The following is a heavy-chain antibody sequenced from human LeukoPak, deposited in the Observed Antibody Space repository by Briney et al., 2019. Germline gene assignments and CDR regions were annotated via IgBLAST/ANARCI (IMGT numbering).Heavy chain of an antibody. CDR1: GFTFDDYA. J-gene: IGHJ4*02. D-gene: IGHD6-19*01. V-gene: IGHV3-9*03. CDR2: ISWNSGSI. CDR3: AKDSGIAVAGPFDY. Sequence: PGRSLRLSCAASGFTFDDYAMHWVRQAPGKGLEWVSGISWNSGSIGYADSVKGRFTISRDNAKNSLYLQTNSLRAEDMALYYCAKDSGIAVAGPFDYWGQGTLVTVSS.